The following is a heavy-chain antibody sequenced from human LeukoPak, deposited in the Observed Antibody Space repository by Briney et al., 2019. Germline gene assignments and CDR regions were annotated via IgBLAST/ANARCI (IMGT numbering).Heavy chain of an antibody. D-gene: IGHD2-2*01. V-gene: IGHV3-7*01. CDR1: GFTFSNYW. CDR3: ARGAYCSSTTCIRCDFDY. J-gene: IGHJ4*02. CDR2: INHDGSDK. Sequence: GGSLRLSCAASGFTFSNYWVSWVRQTPGKGLEWVANINHDGSDKYYVDSVKGRFTISRDNAKNSLYLQMNSLRAEDTAVYYCARGAYCSSTTCIRCDFDYWGQGTLVTVSS.